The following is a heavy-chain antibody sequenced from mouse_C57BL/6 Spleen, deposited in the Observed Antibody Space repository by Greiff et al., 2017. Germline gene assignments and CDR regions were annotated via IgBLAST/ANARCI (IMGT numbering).Heavy chain of an antibody. CDR1: GYTFTSYW. CDR3: ARRYYGRGGHYFDY. J-gene: IGHJ2*01. V-gene: IGHV1-50*01. D-gene: IGHD1-1*01. Sequence: QVQLQQPGAELVKPGASVKLSCKASGYTFTSYWMQWVKQRPGQGLEWIGEIDPSDRYTNYNQKFKGKATLTVDTSSSTAYMPLSSLTSEDSAVYYCARRYYGRGGHYFDYGGQGTTLTVSS. CDR2: IDPSDRYT.